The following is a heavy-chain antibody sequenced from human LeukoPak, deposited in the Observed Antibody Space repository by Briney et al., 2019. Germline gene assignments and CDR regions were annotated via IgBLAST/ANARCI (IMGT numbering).Heavy chain of an antibody. J-gene: IGHJ3*02. CDR2: VNAGNGNT. CDR1: GYNFSSHT. Sequence: ASVKLSFKASGYNFSSHTIHWVRPAPGQSLEWMGWVNAGNGNTKYSQKFQGRVTTSRDTSASTAYMELSSLRSEDTAVFYCARDRRYYVSGGKDGFDIWGQGTMVTVSS. V-gene: IGHV1-3*01. CDR3: ARDRRYYVSGGKDGFDI. D-gene: IGHD3-10*01.